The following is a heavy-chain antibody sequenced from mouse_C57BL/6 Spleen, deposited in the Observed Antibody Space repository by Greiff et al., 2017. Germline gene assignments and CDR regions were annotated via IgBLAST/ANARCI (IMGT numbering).Heavy chain of an antibody. CDR1: GYAFSSSW. CDR3: AGTYYSNSWFAY. Sequence: QVQLQQSGPELVKPGASVKISCKASGYAFSSSWMNWVKQRPGKGLEWIGRIYPGDGDTNYNGKFKGKATLTADKSASTAYMQLSSLTSEDSAVYCCAGTYYSNSWFAYWGQGTLVTVSA. CDR2: IYPGDGDT. D-gene: IGHD2-5*01. J-gene: IGHJ3*01. V-gene: IGHV1-82*01.